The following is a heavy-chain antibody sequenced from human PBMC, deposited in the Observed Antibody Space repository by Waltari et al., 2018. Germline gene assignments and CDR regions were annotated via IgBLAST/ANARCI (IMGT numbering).Heavy chain of an antibody. V-gene: IGHV4-34*02. Sequence: QVQLQQWGAGLLKPSETLSFTCAVYGGYFRGYYWGWIRQPPGPGVELSGKTTDSERTKYNPSLNSRFSRSLDTSKNQFSLTVFSVTAADAAVYYCARGDGTGKYGYWGQGTRVTVSS. CDR2: TTDSERT. CDR3: ARGDGTGKYGY. CDR1: GGYFRGYY. D-gene: IGHD1-1*01. J-gene: IGHJ4*02.